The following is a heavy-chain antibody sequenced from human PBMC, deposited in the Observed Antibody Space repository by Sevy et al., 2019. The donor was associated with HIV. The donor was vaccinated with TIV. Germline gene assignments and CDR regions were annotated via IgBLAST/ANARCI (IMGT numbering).Heavy chain of an antibody. CDR3: AKEGSGSYYYFDY. CDR2: LNPNSGGT. V-gene: IGHV1-2*02. J-gene: IGHJ4*02. Sequence: ASVKVSCKTSGYTFTGYYMHWVRQAPGQGLEWMGWLNPNSGGTNYAQKFQGRVTMTRDTSISTAYMEVRRLRSDDTAVYYCAKEGSGSYYYFDYWGQATLVTVSS. D-gene: IGHD1-26*01. CDR1: GYTFTGYY.